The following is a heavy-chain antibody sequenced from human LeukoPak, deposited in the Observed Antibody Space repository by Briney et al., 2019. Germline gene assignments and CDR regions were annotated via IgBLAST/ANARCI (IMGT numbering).Heavy chain of an antibody. CDR2: INSDGSST. CDR1: GFTFNSYS. D-gene: IGHD6-6*01. Sequence: GGSLRLSCAASGFTFNSYSMNWVRQAPGKGLVWVSRINSDGSSTSYADSVKGRFTISRDNAKNTLYLQMNSLRAEDTAVYYCARDSTRGQLVTWGQGTLVTVSS. J-gene: IGHJ5*02. V-gene: IGHV3-74*01. CDR3: ARDSTRGQLVT.